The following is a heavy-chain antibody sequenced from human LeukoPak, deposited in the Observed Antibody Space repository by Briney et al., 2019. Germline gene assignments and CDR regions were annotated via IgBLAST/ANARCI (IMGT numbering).Heavy chain of an antibody. CDR3: AVDNRDY. V-gene: IGHV4-4*07. J-gene: IGHJ4*02. D-gene: IGHD2-2*01. CDR1: GGSVSSYY. Sequence: SETLSLTCTVSGGSVSSYYWSWIRQAAGKGLEWIGRIYTSGNTNYNPPLKSRVTISVDKSKNQFSLKLISVTAADTGMYYCAVDNRDYWGQGTLVTVSS. CDR2: IYTSGNT.